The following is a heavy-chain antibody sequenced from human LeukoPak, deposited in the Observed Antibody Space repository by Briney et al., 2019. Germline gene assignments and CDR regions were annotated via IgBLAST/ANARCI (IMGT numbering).Heavy chain of an antibody. D-gene: IGHD3-22*01. V-gene: IGHV4-39*07. CDR3: ARSYYYDSSGSNWFDP. J-gene: IGHJ5*02. CDR1: GDSISTTDYY. Sequence: SETLSLTCTVSGDSISTTDYYWAWIRQPPGKGLEWIGSIYYAGSAFYKPSLRSRVSMSVDTSKNQFSLKLSSVTAADTAVYYCARSYYYDSSGSNWFDPWGQGTLVTVSS. CDR2: IYYAGSA.